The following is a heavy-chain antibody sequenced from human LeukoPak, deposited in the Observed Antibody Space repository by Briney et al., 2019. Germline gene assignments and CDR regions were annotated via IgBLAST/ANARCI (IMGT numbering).Heavy chain of an antibody. D-gene: IGHD5-24*01. CDR1: GGSISSYY. CDR2: IYYSGST. Sequence: SETLSLTCTVSGGSISSYYWSWIRQPPGKGPEWIGDIYYSGSTNYNPSLKSRVTISVDTSKNQFSLKLSSVTAADTAVYYCARDKRRWLQKKPWFDPWGQGTLVTVSS. CDR3: ARDKRRWLQKKPWFDP. J-gene: IGHJ5*02. V-gene: IGHV4-59*01.